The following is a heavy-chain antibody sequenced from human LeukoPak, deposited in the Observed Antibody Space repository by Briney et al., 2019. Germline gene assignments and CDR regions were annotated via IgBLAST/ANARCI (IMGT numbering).Heavy chain of an antibody. CDR2: IYYSGST. CDR1: GGSISSSSYY. V-gene: IGHV4-39*01. D-gene: IGHD3-16*02. J-gene: IGHJ4*02. Sequence: PSETLSLTCTVSGGSISSSSYYWGWIRQPPGKGLEWIGSIYYSGSTYYNPSLKSRVTISVDTSKNQFSLKLSSVTAADTAVYYCARRVLYGYVWGSYRFDYWGQGTLVTVSP. CDR3: ARRVLYGYVWGSYRFDY.